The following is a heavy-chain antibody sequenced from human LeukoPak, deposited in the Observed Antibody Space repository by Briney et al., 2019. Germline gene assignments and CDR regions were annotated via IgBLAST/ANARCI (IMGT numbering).Heavy chain of an antibody. CDR2: ISSSGTST. D-gene: IGHD6-19*01. CDR1: GFIFSSYE. V-gene: IGHV3-48*03. CDR3: ARDAVAADY. Sequence: GGSLRLSCAASGFIFSSYEMNWVRQAPGKGLEWVSYISSSGTSTYYADSVKGRFTISGDNAKNSLYLQMNGLRAEDTAVYYCARDAVAADYWGQGTLVTVSS. J-gene: IGHJ4*02.